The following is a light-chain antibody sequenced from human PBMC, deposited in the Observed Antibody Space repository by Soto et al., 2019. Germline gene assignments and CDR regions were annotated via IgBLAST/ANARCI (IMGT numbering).Light chain of an antibody. Sequence: DIQMTQSPSSLSASVEDRVIITCRASQSISNHLNWYQQKPGKAPKLLIFAASSLQSGVPSRFSGSSSGPDFTLTISSLQPEDFATYYCQQSYSSPPTFGQGPKVDIK. CDR2: AAS. V-gene: IGKV1-39*01. J-gene: IGKJ1*01. CDR3: QQSYSSPPT. CDR1: QSISNH.